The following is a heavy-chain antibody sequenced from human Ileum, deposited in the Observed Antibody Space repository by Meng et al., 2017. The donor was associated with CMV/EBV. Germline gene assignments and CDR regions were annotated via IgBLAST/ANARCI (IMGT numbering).Heavy chain of an antibody. CDR2: AFYTGDT. CDR1: GGSISDYY. J-gene: IGHJ6*02. V-gene: IGHV4-59*01. Sequence: SETLSLTCTVSGGSISDYYWTWIRQSPGKGLEWIGYAFYTGDTNYNPSLKSRVTISVDTSKNQFSLKLSSVAAADTAVYYCARETMWAGMDVWGQGTTVTVSS. CDR3: ARETMWAGMDV. D-gene: IGHD3-10*02.